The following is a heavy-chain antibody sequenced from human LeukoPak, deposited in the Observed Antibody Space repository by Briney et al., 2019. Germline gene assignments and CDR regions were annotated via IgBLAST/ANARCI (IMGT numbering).Heavy chain of an antibody. J-gene: IGHJ4*02. CDR2: ISGSGGST. D-gene: IGHD3-3*01. CDR1: GFTFSSYA. CDR3: AKDIKLRFLEWLAPLDY. Sequence: GGSLRLSCAASGFTFSSYAMSWVRRAPGKGLKWVSAISGSGGSTYYADSVKGRFTISRDNSKNTLYLQMNSLRAEDTAVYYCAKDIKLRFLEWLAPLDYWGQGTLVTVSS. V-gene: IGHV3-23*01.